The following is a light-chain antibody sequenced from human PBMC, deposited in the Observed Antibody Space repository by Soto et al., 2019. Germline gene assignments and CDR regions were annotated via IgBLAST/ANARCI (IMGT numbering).Light chain of an antibody. CDR1: QGISNW. V-gene: IGKV1D-12*01. Sequence: DIQMTQSPSSVSASVGDRVSITCRASQGISNWLAWYQQKPGRAPKLLIYAASSLRSGVSSSFSGSGSGTDFTLTISSLQPEDFAAYCCQQGNSFPFNVGPGTKVDIK. CDR2: AAS. CDR3: QQGNSFPFN. J-gene: IGKJ3*01.